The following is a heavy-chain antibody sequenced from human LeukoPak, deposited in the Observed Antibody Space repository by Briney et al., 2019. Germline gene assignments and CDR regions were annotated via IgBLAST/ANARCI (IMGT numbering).Heavy chain of an antibody. CDR2: IYYSGTT. Sequence: SETLSLTCTVSGGSISGYYWNWIRQPPGKGLEWIGFIYYSGTTNYNPSLKSRVTMSVDTSKNQFSLKLSSVTAADTAVYYCAIPYNWNDAITFDIWGQGTMVTVSS. D-gene: IGHD1-20*01. CDR1: GGSISGYY. J-gene: IGHJ3*02. CDR3: AIPYNWNDAITFDI. V-gene: IGHV4-59*12.